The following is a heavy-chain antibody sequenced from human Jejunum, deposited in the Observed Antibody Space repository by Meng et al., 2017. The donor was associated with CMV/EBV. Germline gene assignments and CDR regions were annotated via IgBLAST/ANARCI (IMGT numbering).Heavy chain of an antibody. J-gene: IGHJ4*02. CDR1: TFSIFS. D-gene: IGHD5-18*01. V-gene: IGHV3-21*01. Sequence: TFSIFSINWVRQAPGKGLEWVASISTTGDSISYADSVKGRFTISRDNAKNSAYLQMNSLRFEDTAMYYCATDRMDTSARRGFFDYWGQGALVTVSS. CDR3: ATDRMDTSARRGFFDY. CDR2: ISTTGDSI.